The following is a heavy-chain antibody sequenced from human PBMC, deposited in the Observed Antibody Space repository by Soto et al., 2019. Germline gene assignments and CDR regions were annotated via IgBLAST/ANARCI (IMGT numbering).Heavy chain of an antibody. Sequence: GGSLRLSCEASGFTFEHFGMHWVRQAAGKGLEWVAGISYDGRSESYVDSVRGRFTLSRDNSKNTLSLQMISLRPEDTGVYYCAKDLDVVMVLSATRGLDVWGQGTTVTVSS. CDR3: AKDLDVVMVLSATRGLDV. V-gene: IGHV3-30*18. J-gene: IGHJ6*02. CDR1: GFTFEHFG. CDR2: ISYDGRSE. D-gene: IGHD2-15*01.